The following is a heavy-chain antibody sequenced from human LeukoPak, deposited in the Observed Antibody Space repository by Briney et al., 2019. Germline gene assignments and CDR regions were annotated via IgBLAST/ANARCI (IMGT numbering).Heavy chain of an antibody. CDR3: ATLYGGNSGWYFDL. V-gene: IGHV4-59*08. CDR1: GGSISSYY. Sequence: PSETLSLTCTVSGGSISSYYWSWIRQPPGKGLEWIGYIYYSESTNYNPSLKSRVTISVDTSKNQFSLKLSSVTAADTAVYYCATLYGGNSGWYFDLWGRGTLVTVSS. D-gene: IGHD4-23*01. J-gene: IGHJ2*01. CDR2: IYYSEST.